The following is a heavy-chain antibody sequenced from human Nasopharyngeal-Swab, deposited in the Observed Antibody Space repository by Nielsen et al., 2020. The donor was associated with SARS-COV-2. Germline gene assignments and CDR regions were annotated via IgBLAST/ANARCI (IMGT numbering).Heavy chain of an antibody. J-gene: IGHJ4*02. CDR2: ISYDGSNK. CDR1: GFTFSSYG. V-gene: IGHV3-30*18. CDR3: AKAGAGSWYGDY. D-gene: IGHD6-13*01. Sequence: GGSLRLSCAASGFTFSSYGMHWVRQAPGKGLEWVAVISYDGSNKYYADSVKGRFTISRDNPKNTLYLQMNSLRAEDTAVYYCAKAGAGSWYGDYWGQGTLVTVSS.